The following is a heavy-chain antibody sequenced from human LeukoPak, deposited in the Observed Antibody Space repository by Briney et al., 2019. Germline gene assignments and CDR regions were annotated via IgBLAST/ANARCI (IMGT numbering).Heavy chain of an antibody. Sequence: GGSLRLSCAASGFTVSSNYMIWVRQAPGKGLEWVSVNYSGGSTYYADSVKGRFTIYRDNSKNTLYLQMNSLRAEDTAVYYCARVSTDYDFWSGYYKGNWFDPWGQGTLVTVSS. CDR3: ARVSTDYDFWSGYYKGNWFDP. CDR2: NYSGGST. J-gene: IGHJ5*02. D-gene: IGHD3-3*01. V-gene: IGHV3-66*02. CDR1: GFTVSSNY.